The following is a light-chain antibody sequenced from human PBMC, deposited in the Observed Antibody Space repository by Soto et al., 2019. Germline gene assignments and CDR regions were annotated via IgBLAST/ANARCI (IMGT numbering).Light chain of an antibody. CDR1: QSISNY. J-gene: IGKJ1*01. CDR3: QQSFSPRWT. CDR2: AAS. Sequence: DIQMTQSPSSLSASVGDRVTITCRASQSISNYLNWYQQKPGKATKLLIYAASSMQSGVHSRFSGSGSETDFTLTISSLQPDDSATYYCQQSFSPRWTFGQGTKVEV. V-gene: IGKV1-39*01.